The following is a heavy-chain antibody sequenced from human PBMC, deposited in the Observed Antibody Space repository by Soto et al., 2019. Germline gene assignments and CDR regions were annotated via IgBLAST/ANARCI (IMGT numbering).Heavy chain of an antibody. CDR3: ARHGGIAVAGTFLG. V-gene: IGHV4-39*01. J-gene: IGHJ4*02. CDR1: GGSISSSSYY. D-gene: IGHD6-19*01. Sequence: PSETLSLTCTVSGGSISSSSYYWGWIRQPPGKGLEWIGSIYYSGSTYYNPSLKSRVTISVDTSKNQFSLKLSSVTAADTAVYYCARHGGIAVAGTFLGWGQGTLVTVSS. CDR2: IYYSGST.